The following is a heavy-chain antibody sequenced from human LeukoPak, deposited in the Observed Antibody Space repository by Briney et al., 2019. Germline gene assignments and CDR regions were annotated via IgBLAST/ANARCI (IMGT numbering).Heavy chain of an antibody. Sequence: GASVKVSCKASGYTFTSYDINWVRQATGRGLEWMGWRNPNSGNTGYAQKFQGRVTITRNTSISTAYMELSSLRSEDTAVYYCARGPVGATGEDIWGQGTMVTVSS. J-gene: IGHJ3*02. D-gene: IGHD1-26*01. CDR1: GYTFTSYD. CDR2: RNPNSGNT. V-gene: IGHV1-8*03. CDR3: ARGPVGATGEDI.